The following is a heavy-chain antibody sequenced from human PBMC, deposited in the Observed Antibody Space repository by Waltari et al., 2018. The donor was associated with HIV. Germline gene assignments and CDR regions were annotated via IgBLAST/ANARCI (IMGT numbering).Heavy chain of an antibody. Sequence: QERLQQWGAGLLKPSETLSLTCAVYGGSLSGHYWSWIRQPPGKGLEWNGGLSHSRSNNNSPYLKRRDTRSVDTSKNQFSLKLTSVIASETGLYYCARGRRRTALPVRPSGGAVDLWGKGTMVTVSS. V-gene: IGHV4-34*04. D-gene: IGHD6-6*01. CDR3: ARGRRRTALPVRPSGGAVDL. CDR1: GGSLSGHY. J-gene: IGHJ3*01. CDR2: LSHSRSN.